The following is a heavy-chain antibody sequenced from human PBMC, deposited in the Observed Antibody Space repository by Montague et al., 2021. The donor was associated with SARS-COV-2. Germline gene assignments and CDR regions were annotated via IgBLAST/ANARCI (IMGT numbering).Heavy chain of an antibody. Sequence: VKPTQTLTLTCTFSGFSLSTTGVGVGWIRQPPGKALEWLALIYWDDDRRYSPSLKSRLTITKDTSKNQVVLTMTNMDPVETATYFCARNWAYFDYWGQGALVTVSS. V-gene: IGHV2-5*02. J-gene: IGHJ4*02. CDR3: ARNWAYFDY. D-gene: IGHD7-27*01. CDR2: IYWDDDR. CDR1: GFSLSTTGVG.